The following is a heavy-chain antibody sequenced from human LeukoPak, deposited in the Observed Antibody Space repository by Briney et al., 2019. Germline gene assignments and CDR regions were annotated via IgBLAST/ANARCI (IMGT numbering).Heavy chain of an antibody. CDR3: ARRLGYSYGFNWFDL. J-gene: IGHJ5*02. Sequence: SQTLSLTSAVYGGSFSGYYWSWVRQPPGKGLEWIGEINHSGSTNYNPSLKSRVTISVEPSKNQFSLRLSSVTAADTAVYYCARRLGYSYGFNWFDLWGQGTLVTVSS. CDR2: INHSGST. D-gene: IGHD5-18*01. V-gene: IGHV4-34*01. CDR1: GGSFSGYY.